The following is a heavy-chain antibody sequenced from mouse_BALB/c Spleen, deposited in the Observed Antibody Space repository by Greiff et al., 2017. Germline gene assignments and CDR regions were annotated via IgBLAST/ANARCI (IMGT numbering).Heavy chain of an antibody. J-gene: IGHJ2*01. D-gene: IGHD1-1*01. CDR1: GFTFSSYA. Sequence: EVQLQESGGGLVKPGGSLKLSCAASGFTFSSYAMSWVRQTPEKRLEWVASISSGGSTYYPDSVKGRFTISRDNARNILYLQMSSLRSEDTAMYYCARGGYYGSKDYFDYWGQGTTLTVSA. V-gene: IGHV5-6-5*01. CDR3: ARGGYYGSKDYFDY. CDR2: ISSGGST.